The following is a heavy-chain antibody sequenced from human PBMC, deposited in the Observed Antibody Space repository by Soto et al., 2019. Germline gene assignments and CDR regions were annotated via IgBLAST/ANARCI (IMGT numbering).Heavy chain of an antibody. D-gene: IGHD3-10*01. J-gene: IGHJ4*02. V-gene: IGHV4-4*07. CDR3: ARDIGSYAYGEGY. CDR1: GGSINSCW. CDR2: VYSTGTT. Sequence: PSETLSLTCSVSGGSINSCWWSWIRQPAGKGLEWIGRVYSTGTTDYNPSLSSRATMSVETSKNQFSLKLTSVTAADTAVYYCARDIGSYAYGEGYWGQGIQVTVSS.